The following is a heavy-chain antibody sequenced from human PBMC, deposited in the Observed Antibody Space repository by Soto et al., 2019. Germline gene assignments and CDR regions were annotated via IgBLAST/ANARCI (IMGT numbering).Heavy chain of an antibody. Sequence: SETLSLTCAVYGGSFSGYYWSWIRQPPGKGLEWIGEINHSGSTNYNPSLKSRVTISVDTSKNQFSLKLSSVTAADTAVYYCARGLRRGYDFWSGSYGYWGRGTLVTVSS. V-gene: IGHV4-34*01. CDR1: GGSFSGYY. D-gene: IGHD3-3*01. J-gene: IGHJ4*02. CDR2: INHSGST. CDR3: ARGLRRGYDFWSGSYGY.